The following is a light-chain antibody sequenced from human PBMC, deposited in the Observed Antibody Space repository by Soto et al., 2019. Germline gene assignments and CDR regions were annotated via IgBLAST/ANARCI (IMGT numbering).Light chain of an antibody. CDR3: TSYTSTSTPYV. CDR1: SSDVGRYTY. V-gene: IGLV2-14*01. J-gene: IGLJ1*01. CDR2: DVY. Sequence: QSALTQPASVSXSPGQSITISCAGTSSDVGRYTYVSWYQQHPGKAPKLIIYDVYNRPSGVSNRFSGSKSGNTASLTISELQAEDEADYYCTSYTSTSTPYVFGGGTKVTVL.